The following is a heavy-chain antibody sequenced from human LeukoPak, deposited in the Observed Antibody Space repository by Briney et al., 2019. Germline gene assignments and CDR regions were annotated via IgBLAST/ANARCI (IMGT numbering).Heavy chain of an antibody. V-gene: IGHV5-51*01. Sequence: GESLKISCQGSGYGFTTYWVGWVRPMPGKGLEWMGIIYPGDSDTRYSPSFQGQVTISADKSTNTAYLQLSSLKASDTAIYYCARRPKYNSGGYFDYWGQGTLVTVSS. CDR3: ARRPKYNSGGYFDY. CDR2: IYPGDSDT. CDR1: GYGFTTYW. J-gene: IGHJ4*02. D-gene: IGHD1-1*01.